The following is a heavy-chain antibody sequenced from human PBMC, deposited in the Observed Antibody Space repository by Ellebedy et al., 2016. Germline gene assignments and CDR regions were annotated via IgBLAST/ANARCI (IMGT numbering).Heavy chain of an antibody. CDR1: GFTFSSYA. Sequence: GESLKISXAASGFTFSSYAMSWVRQAPGKGLEWVSAISGSGGSTYYADSVKGRFTISRDNSKNTLYLQMNSLRAEDTAVYYCAKARYCSGGSCLSLVDYWGQGTLVTVSS. V-gene: IGHV3-23*01. CDR2: ISGSGGST. J-gene: IGHJ4*02. D-gene: IGHD2-15*01. CDR3: AKARYCSGGSCLSLVDY.